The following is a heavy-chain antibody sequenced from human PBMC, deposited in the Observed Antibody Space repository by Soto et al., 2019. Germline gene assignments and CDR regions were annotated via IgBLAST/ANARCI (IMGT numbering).Heavy chain of an antibody. Sequence: GESLKISCKGSGDSFTSYWISWVRQMPGKGLEWMGRIDPSDSYTNYSPSFQCHVTISADKSISTAYLQWSSLKASDTAMYYCAGRMDTAMGLYYYGMEVWGQGTPVTVSS. CDR3: AGRMDTAMGLYYYGMEV. CDR1: GDSFTSYW. J-gene: IGHJ6*02. D-gene: IGHD5-18*01. V-gene: IGHV5-10-1*01. CDR2: IDPSDSYT.